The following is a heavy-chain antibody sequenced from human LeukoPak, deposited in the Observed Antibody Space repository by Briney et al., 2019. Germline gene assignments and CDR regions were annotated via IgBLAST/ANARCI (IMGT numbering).Heavy chain of an antibody. J-gene: IGHJ4*02. CDR2: INSAGSTT. CDR3: AREYGSSSYFDY. V-gene: IGHV3-74*01. Sequence: AGGSLRLSCAASGFTFSNFWMHWVRQAPGKGLVWVSHINSAGSTTSYADSVKGRFTISRDNAKNTVYLQMNSLRAEDTAVYYCAREYGSSSYFDYWGQGTLVTVSS. CDR1: GFTFSNFW. D-gene: IGHD6-13*01.